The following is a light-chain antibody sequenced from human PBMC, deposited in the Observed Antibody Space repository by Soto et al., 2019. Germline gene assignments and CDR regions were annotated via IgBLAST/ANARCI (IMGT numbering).Light chain of an antibody. V-gene: IGLV1-40*01. CDR2: GNS. Sequence: QSVLTLPPSVSGAPGQRVTISCTGSSSNIGAGYDVHWYQQLPGTAPKLLIYGNSNRPSGVPDRFPGSKSGTSASLAITGLQAEDEADYYCQSYDSSLSGWRVFGTGTKVTVL. J-gene: IGLJ1*01. CDR3: QSYDSSLSGWRV. CDR1: SSNIGAGYD.